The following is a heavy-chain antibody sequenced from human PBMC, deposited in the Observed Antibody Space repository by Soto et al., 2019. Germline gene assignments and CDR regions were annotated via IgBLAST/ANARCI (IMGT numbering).Heavy chain of an antibody. CDR1: SGSISTSGYY. J-gene: IGHJ4*02. Sequence: QLHLQESGPGLVKPSETLSLTCSVSSGSISTSGYYWGWIRQPPGTGLEWIGGISYSGSTYYNPSLKRRLTISVATSKNHFSLQLTSVTAADTAVYFCARRGSRLSVAVAAFAYWSQGTLVTVSS. D-gene: IGHD6-19*01. V-gene: IGHV4-39*02. CDR2: ISYSGST. CDR3: ARRGSRLSVAVAAFAY.